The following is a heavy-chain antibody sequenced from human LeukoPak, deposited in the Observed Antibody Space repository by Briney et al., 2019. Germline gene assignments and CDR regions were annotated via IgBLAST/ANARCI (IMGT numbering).Heavy chain of an antibody. J-gene: IGHJ4*02. V-gene: IGHV3-30*04. CDR1: GFSFSTYA. CDR3: ARDQYGTRLD. Sequence: GGSLRLSCAASGFSFSTYAMHWVRQAPSQGLEWVAVISYDGGNKYYADSVKGRFTISRDNAKNSLYLQMNSLRAEDTAVYYCARDQYGTRLDWGQGTLVTVSS. CDR2: ISYDGGNK. D-gene: IGHD1-1*01.